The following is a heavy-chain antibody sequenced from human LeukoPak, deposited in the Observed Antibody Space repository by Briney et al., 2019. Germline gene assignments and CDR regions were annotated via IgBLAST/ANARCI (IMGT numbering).Heavy chain of an antibody. D-gene: IGHD3-22*01. V-gene: IGHV3-7*01. CDR3: ANGGTYSSGP. CDR2: IKPDGSAQ. J-gene: IGHJ5*02. Sequence: GGSLRLSCAAPGFTFSNSWMSWVRQAPGKGLEWVATIKPDGSAQYYVDSVKGRFTISRDNAKNSLFLQINSLRAEDTAVYYCANGGTYSSGPWGQGTLVTVSS. CDR1: GFTFSNSW.